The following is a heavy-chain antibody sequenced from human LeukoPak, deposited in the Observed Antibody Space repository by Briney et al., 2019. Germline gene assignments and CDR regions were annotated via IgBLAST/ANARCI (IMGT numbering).Heavy chain of an antibody. Sequence: PSETLSLTCTVSGGSISSYYWSWIRQPPGKGLEWIGYIYYSGSTNYNPSLKSRVTISVDTSKNQFSLKLSSVTAADTAVYYCAREGINYDSSGYHSYYYYYMDVWGKGTTVTISS. CDR3: AREGINYDSSGYHSYYYYYMDV. CDR2: IYYSGST. J-gene: IGHJ6*03. D-gene: IGHD3-22*01. V-gene: IGHV4-59*01. CDR1: GGSISSYY.